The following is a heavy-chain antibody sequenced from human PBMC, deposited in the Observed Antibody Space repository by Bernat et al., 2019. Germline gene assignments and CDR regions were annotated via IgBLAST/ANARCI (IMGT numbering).Heavy chain of an antibody. V-gene: IGHV4-39*01. J-gene: IGHJ2*01. Sequence: QQQLQESGPGLVKPSETLFLTCSVSGDSISRNNYYWGWIRQPPGKGLEWIGSILYSGSTNYNPSLKSRVTISVDRSKNQFSLMLTSVTAADTAVFYCARHIWDGDSSSWYFDVWGRGTLVSVFS. D-gene: IGHD6-6*01. CDR2: ILYSGST. CDR3: ARHIWDGDSSSWYFDV. CDR1: GDSISRNNYY.